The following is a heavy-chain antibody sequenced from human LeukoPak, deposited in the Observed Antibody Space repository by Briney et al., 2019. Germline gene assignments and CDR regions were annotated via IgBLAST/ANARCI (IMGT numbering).Heavy chain of an antibody. CDR1: GGSLSGYY. CDR3: ARRSPGYCSSTSCYWGTANWFDP. V-gene: IGHV4-34*01. Sequence: PSETLSLTCAVYGGSLSGYYWSWIRQPPGKGLEWIGEINHSGSTNYNPSLKSRVTISVDTSKNQFSLKLSSVTAAHTAVYYCARRSPGYCSSTSCYWGTANWFDPWGQGTLVTVSS. CDR2: INHSGST. D-gene: IGHD2-2*03. J-gene: IGHJ5*02.